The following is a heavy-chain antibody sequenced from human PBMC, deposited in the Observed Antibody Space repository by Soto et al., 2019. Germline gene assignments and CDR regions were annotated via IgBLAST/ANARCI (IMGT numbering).Heavy chain of an antibody. D-gene: IGHD2-2*01. CDR1: GFTFSSYG. CDR3: AREPPYPSYYSSTXCYGDYFDY. CDR2: IWYDGSNK. Sequence: PGGSLRLSCAASGFTFSSYGMRRVRQAPGKGLEWVAVIWYDGSNKYYADSVKGRFTISRDNSKNTLYLQMNSLRAEDTAVYYCAREPPYPSYYSSTXCYGDYFDYWGQGT. J-gene: IGHJ4*02. V-gene: IGHV3-33*01.